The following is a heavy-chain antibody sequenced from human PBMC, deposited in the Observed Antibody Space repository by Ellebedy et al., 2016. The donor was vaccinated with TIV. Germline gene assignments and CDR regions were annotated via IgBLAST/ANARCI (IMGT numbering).Heavy chain of an antibody. CDR2: ISGRGDSK. J-gene: IGHJ6*02. V-gene: IGHV3-23*01. CDR3: AKVRGYCSGGSCYGGMDV. Sequence: GESLKISCAASGFPFINYAMSWVRQGQGKGLQWVSAISGRGDSKYYADSVKGHFTISRDNSKNTLHLQMNSLRAEDTAIYYCAKVRGYCSGGSCYGGMDVWGQGTTVTV. D-gene: IGHD2-15*01. CDR1: GFPFINYA.